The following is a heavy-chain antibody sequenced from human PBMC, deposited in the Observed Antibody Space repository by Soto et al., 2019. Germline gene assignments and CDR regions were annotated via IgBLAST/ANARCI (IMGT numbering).Heavy chain of an antibody. Sequence: SETLSLTCAVYGGSFSGYYWSWIRQPPGKGLEWIGEINHSGSTNYKPSLKSRVTISVDTSKNQFSLKLSSVTAADTAVYYCARIAAGGSHYWGQGTLVPCSP. CDR3: ARIAAGGSHY. V-gene: IGHV4-34*01. CDR1: GGSFSGYY. J-gene: IGHJ4*02. D-gene: IGHD6-13*01. CDR2: INHSGST.